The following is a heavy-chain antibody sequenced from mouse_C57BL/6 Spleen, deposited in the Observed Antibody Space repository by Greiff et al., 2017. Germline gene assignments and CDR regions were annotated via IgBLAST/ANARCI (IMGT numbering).Heavy chain of an antibody. CDR3: ARGGYGSSTWFAY. J-gene: IGHJ3*01. V-gene: IGHV3-6*01. D-gene: IGHD1-1*01. CDR1: GYSITSGYY. CDR2: ISYDGSN. Sequence: EVKLQESGPGLVKPSQSLSLTCSVTGYSITSGYYWNWIRQFPGNKLEWMGYISYDGSNNYNPSLKNRIAITRDTSKNQFFLKLNSVTTADTATYYCARGGYGSSTWFAYWGQGTLVTVSA.